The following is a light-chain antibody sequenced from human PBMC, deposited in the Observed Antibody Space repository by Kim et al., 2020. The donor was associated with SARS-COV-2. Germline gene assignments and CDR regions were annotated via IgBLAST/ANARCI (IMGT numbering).Light chain of an antibody. J-gene: IGLJ3*02. CDR3: NSRDSSGNHWV. Sequence: SSELTQDPAVSVALGQTVRITCQGDSLRSYYASWYQQKPGQAPVLVIYGKNNRPSGSPDRFSGSSSGNTASLTITGAQADDEADYYCNSRDSSGNHWVFGGGTQLTVL. V-gene: IGLV3-19*01. CDR2: GKN. CDR1: SLRSYY.